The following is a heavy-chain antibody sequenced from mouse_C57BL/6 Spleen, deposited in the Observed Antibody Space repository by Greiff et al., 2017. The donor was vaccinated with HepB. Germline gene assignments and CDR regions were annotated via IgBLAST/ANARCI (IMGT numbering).Heavy chain of an antibody. D-gene: IGHD1-1*01. J-gene: IGHJ1*03. Sequence: VQLQQSGAELVKPGASVKMSCKASGYTFTTYPIEWMKQNHGKSLEWIGNFHPYNDDTKYNEKFKGKATLTVEKSSSTVYLELSRLTSDDSAVYDCARELYYVSSYFGYFDVWGTGTTVTVSS. CDR2: FHPYNDDT. V-gene: IGHV1-47*01. CDR1: GYTFTTYP. CDR3: ARELYYVSSYFGYFDV.